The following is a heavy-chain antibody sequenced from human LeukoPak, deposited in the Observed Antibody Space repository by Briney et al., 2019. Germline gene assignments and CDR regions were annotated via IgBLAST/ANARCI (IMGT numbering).Heavy chain of an antibody. J-gene: IGHJ4*02. D-gene: IGHD2-2*01. CDR2: ISSGGNNI. V-gene: IGHV3-48*03. CDR1: GFTFSSYE. Sequence: GGSLRLSCAASGFTFSSYEMNWVRQAPGMGLEWVSYISSGGNNIYYADSVRGRFTVSRDNAKNSMYLQMSSLRAEDTAVYYCAGPTCLRGAYCSTNFWGQETLVTVSS. CDR3: AGPTCLRGAYCSTNF.